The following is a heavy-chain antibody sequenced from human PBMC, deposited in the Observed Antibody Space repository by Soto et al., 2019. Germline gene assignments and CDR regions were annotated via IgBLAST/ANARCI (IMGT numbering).Heavy chain of an antibody. CDR1: GGSISSYY. J-gene: IGHJ6*02. CDR3: ARFGTTGTTGSADYYYGMDV. D-gene: IGHD1-1*01. Sequence: QVQLQESGPGLVKPSETLSLTCTVSGGSISSYYWSWIRQPPGKGLEWIGYIYYSGSTNYNPSLKLRVTISLDTSKTPFSLKLSSVTAADTAVYYCARFGTTGTTGSADYYYGMDVWGQGTTVTVSS. V-gene: IGHV4-59*01. CDR2: IYYSGST.